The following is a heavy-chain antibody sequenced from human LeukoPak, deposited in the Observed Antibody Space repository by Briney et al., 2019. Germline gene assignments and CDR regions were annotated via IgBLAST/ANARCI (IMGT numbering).Heavy chain of an antibody. CDR3: ARGPLSYYYYMDV. CDR1: GGSFSGYY. CDR2: INHSGST. V-gene: IGHV4-34*01. J-gene: IGHJ6*03. Sequence: PSETLSLTCAVYGGSFSGYYWSWIRQPPGKGLEWIGEINHSGSTNYNPSLKSRVTISVDTSKNQFSLKLSSVTAADTAVYYCARGPLSYYYYMDVWGKGTTVTVSS.